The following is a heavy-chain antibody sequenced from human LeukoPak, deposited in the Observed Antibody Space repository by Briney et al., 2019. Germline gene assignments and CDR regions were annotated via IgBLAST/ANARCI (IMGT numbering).Heavy chain of an antibody. Sequence: ASVKVSCKASGYTFTSYGISWVRQAPGQGLEWMGLISAYNGNTNYAQKLQGRVTITTDASTSTAYMELRSLRSDDTAVYYCARDGVGYSPGRGMDVWGQGTTVTVSS. CDR1: GYTFTSYG. CDR3: ARDGVGYSPGRGMDV. J-gene: IGHJ6*02. D-gene: IGHD5-18*01. V-gene: IGHV1-18*01. CDR2: ISAYNGNT.